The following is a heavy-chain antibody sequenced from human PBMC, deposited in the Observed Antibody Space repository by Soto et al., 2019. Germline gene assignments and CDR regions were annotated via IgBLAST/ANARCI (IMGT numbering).Heavy chain of an antibody. D-gene: IGHD3-10*01. J-gene: IGHJ4*02. CDR3: ARDQNGSGNYYTRYFDY. CDR1: GGSINSRYW. Sequence: SETLSLTCAVSGGSINSRYWWSWVRQSPGKGLEWIGEIYHSGSTNYNPSLKSRVTISVDKSKNQFSLNLSSVTAADTAVYYCARDQNGSGNYYTRYFDYWGQGTLVIVSS. V-gene: IGHV4-4*02. CDR2: IYHSGST.